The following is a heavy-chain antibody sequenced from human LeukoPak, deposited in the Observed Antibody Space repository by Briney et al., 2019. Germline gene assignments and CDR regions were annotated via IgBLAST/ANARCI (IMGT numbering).Heavy chain of an antibody. D-gene: IGHD3-22*01. CDR1: GFTFSSYW. CDR2: IKQDGSEK. J-gene: IGHJ4*02. CDR3: ARVEDDSSGYYFDY. Sequence: GGSLRLSCAASGFTFSSYWMSWVRQAPGKGLEWVANIKQDGSEKYYVDSVKGRFTIPRDNAKNSLYLQMNSLRAEDTAVYYCARVEDDSSGYYFDYWGQGTLVTVSS. V-gene: IGHV3-7*01.